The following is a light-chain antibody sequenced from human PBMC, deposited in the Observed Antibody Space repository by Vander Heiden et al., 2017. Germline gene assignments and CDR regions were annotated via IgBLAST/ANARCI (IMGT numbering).Light chain of an antibody. CDR1: HHISSY. CDR3: RQLINYPHT. V-gene: IGKV1-9*01. CDR2: AAS. J-gene: IGKJ2*01. Sequence: DIQLTQSPSFLSASVGDRVTIACRASHHISSYLAWYQQKPGKAPDLLIYAASALQSGVPSRFSGSESGTEFTLTISSLQPEDFATYYCRQLINYPHTLGQGTKMEI.